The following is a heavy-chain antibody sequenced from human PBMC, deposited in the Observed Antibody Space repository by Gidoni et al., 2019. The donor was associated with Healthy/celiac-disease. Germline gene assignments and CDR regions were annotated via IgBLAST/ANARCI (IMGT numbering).Heavy chain of an antibody. V-gene: IGHV4-61*02. D-gene: IGHD3-3*01. CDR2: SYTSGST. J-gene: IGHJ4*02. CDR1: GGSISSGSYD. Sequence: VKPSQTLSLTCTVSGGSISSGSYDWSWIRQPAGKGLEWIGRSYTSGSTNYNPSLKSRVTISVDTSKNQFSLKLSSVTAADTAVYYCAREPVYDFWSGSGPIDYWGQGTLVTVSS. CDR3: AREPVYDFWSGSGPIDY.